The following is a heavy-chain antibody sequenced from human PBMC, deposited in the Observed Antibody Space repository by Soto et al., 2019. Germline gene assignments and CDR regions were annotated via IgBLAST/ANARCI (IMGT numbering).Heavy chain of an antibody. Sequence: QVQLQESGPGLVKPSETLSLTCTVSGGSISNYYWSWIRQPPGKGLEWIGYIYYSGSTNYNPSLKCRVTISLDTSKHQFSLKLSSVTAADTAVYYCARGGGYCRGGSCYHLDYWGQGTLATVSS. CDR1: GGSISNYY. CDR3: ARGGGYCRGGSCYHLDY. CDR2: IYYSGST. V-gene: IGHV4-59*01. J-gene: IGHJ4*02. D-gene: IGHD2-15*01.